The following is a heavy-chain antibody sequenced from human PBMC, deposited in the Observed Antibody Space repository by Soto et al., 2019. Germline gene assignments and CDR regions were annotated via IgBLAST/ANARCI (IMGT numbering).Heavy chain of an antibody. J-gene: IGHJ6*02. CDR3: AYYFSNSNYGVNHHLQYCLDF. CDR2: INPKSGAT. V-gene: IGHV1-2*02. Sequence: GASVKVSCKASGYRFTGYGLHWVRQAPGQGLQWMGWINPKSGATDYAQKFQGRVTMTREMSTTTAYLELSGLRSDDTAVDTGAYYFSNSNYGVNHHLQYCLDFWGQGTTVTVSS. CDR1: GYRFTGYG. D-gene: IGHD1-7*01.